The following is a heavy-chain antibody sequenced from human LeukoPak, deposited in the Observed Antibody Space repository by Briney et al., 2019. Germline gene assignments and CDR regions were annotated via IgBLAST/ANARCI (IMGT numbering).Heavy chain of an antibody. J-gene: IGHJ4*02. D-gene: IGHD6-19*01. CDR1: GFTFSSYW. CDR2: IKQDGSEK. Sequence: GGSLRLSCAASGFTFSSYWMSWVRQAPGKGLEWVANIKQDGSEKYYVDSVKGRFTISRDNAKNSLYLQMNSLRAEDTAVYYCARGYSSGWYLGDYWGQGTLVTVSS. CDR3: ARGYSSGWYLGDY. V-gene: IGHV3-7*01.